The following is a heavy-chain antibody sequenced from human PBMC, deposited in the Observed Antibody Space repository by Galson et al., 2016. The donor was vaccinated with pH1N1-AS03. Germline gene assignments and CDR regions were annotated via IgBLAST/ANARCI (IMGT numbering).Heavy chain of an antibody. CDR1: GYTFTTYD. Sequence: SVKVSCKASGYTFTTYDINWVRQAPGQGLEWMGWMNPDSGNTGYAPSFQGRVTITRDTSISTAYMELRRLRSEDTAVYYCARGVVDCSGPACSGTLRFDPWGQGTLVTVSS. CDR2: MNPDSGNT. CDR3: ARGVVDCSGPACSGTLRFDP. J-gene: IGHJ5*02. D-gene: IGHD2-15*01. V-gene: IGHV1-8*03.